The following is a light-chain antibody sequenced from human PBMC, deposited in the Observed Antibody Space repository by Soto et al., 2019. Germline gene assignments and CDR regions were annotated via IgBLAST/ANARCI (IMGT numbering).Light chain of an antibody. CDR2: AVS. Sequence: EILLTQSPGTLSLSAGERATISCRASQSVGNKYLAWYQQRPGQAPRLLIYAVSSRATGIPDRFSGSGSGTEFTLTISRLEPEDFEVYYCQQYGTSPRTFGQGTKVDIK. CDR3: QQYGTSPRT. CDR1: QSVGNKY. V-gene: IGKV3-20*01. J-gene: IGKJ1*01.